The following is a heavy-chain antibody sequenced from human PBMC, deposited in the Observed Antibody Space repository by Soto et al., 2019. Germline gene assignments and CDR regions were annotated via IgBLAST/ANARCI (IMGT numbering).Heavy chain of an antibody. D-gene: IGHD6-13*01. J-gene: IGHJ6*02. CDR1: GGSISSYY. V-gene: IGHV4-59*01. CDR2: IYYSGST. Sequence: SLTCTVSGGSISSYYWSWIRQPPGKGLEWIGYIYYSGSTNYNPSLKSRVTISVDTSKNQFSLKLSSVTAADTAVYYCARDGAAAGFVLGYYYGMDVWGQGTTVTVSS. CDR3: ARDGAAAGFVLGYYYGMDV.